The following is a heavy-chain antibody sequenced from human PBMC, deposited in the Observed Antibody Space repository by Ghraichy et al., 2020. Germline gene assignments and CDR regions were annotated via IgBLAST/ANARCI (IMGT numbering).Heavy chain of an antibody. CDR3: ARWEGGTYHDY. CDR1: GYSFSNYW. D-gene: IGHD1-26*01. V-gene: IGHV5-51*01. CDR2: IYPADSHS. J-gene: IGHJ4*02. Sequence: GESLNISCKGSGYSFSNYWIGWVRQMPGKGLEWMGIIYPADSHSRYSPSFQGQVTISVDKSISTAFLQWNSLKASDTAMYYCARWEGGTYHDYWGQGTLVTVSS.